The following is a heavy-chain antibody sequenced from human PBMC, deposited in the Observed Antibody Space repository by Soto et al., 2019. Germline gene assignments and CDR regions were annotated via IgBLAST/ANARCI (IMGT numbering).Heavy chain of an antibody. J-gene: IGHJ6*02. Sequence: QVQLQESGPGLVKPSETLSLTCTVSGGSVSSGSYYWSWIRQPPGKGLEWIGYIYYSGSTNYNPSLKSRVTISVDTSKNQFSLKLSSVTAADTAVYYCARVNNWNYGGYYYGMDVWGQGTTVTVSS. CDR2: IYYSGST. V-gene: IGHV4-61*01. D-gene: IGHD1-7*01. CDR1: GGSVSSGSYY. CDR3: ARVNNWNYGGYYYGMDV.